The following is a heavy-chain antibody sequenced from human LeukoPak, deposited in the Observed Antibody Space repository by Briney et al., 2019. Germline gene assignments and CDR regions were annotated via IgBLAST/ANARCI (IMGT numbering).Heavy chain of an antibody. D-gene: IGHD1-26*01. J-gene: IGHJ5*02. CDR1: GYSISSGYY. CDR2: IYHSGST. Sequence: SETLSLTCTVSGYSISSGYYWGWIRQPPGKGLEWIGSIYHSGSTYYNPSLKSRVTISVDTSKNHFSLKLSSVTAADTAVYYCARGGNYWPQWWFDPWGRGTLVSVSS. V-gene: IGHV4-38-2*02. CDR3: ARGGNYWPQWWFDP.